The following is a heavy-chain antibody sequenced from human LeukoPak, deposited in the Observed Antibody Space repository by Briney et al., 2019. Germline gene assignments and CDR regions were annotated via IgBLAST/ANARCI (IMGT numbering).Heavy chain of an antibody. V-gene: IGHV4-4*07. D-gene: IGHD5-18*01. J-gene: IGHJ4*02. CDR1: GGSISSYY. CDR2: IYTSGST. Sequence: PSETLSLTCNVSGGSISSYYWSWIRQPAGKGLEWIGRIYTSGSTNYNPSLKSRVTMSVDTSKNQFSLKLSSVTAADTAVYYCARDGYDGDGYYFDYWGQGTLVTVSS. CDR3: ARDGYDGDGYYFDY.